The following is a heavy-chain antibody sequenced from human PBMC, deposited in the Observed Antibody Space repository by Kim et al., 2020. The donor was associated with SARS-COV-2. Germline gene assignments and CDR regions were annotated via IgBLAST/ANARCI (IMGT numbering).Heavy chain of an antibody. CDR2: INPNSGGT. V-gene: IGHV1-2*06. CDR1: GYTFTGYY. D-gene: IGHD4-4*01. J-gene: IGHJ6*02. CDR3: ATQLSNDYGNNYYYYGMDV. Sequence: ASVKVSCKASGYTFTGYYMHWVRQAPGQGLEWMGRINPNSGGTNYAQKFQGRVTMTRDTSISTAYMELSRLRSDDTAVYYCATQLSNDYGNNYYYYGMDVWGQGTTVTVSS.